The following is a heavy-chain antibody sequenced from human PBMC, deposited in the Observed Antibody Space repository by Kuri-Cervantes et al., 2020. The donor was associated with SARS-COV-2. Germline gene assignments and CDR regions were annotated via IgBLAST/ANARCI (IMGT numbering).Heavy chain of an antibody. J-gene: IGHJ6*02. CDR3: ARDGSDDFWSGHELGMDV. CDR2: ISSSSSTI. Sequence: GESLKISCAASGFTFSSYSMNWVRQAPGKGPEWVSYISSSSSTIYYADSVKGRFTISRDNAMNSLYLQMNSLRDEDTAVYYCARDGSDDFWSGHELGMDVWGQGTTVTVS. V-gene: IGHV3-48*02. D-gene: IGHD3-3*01. CDR1: GFTFSSYS.